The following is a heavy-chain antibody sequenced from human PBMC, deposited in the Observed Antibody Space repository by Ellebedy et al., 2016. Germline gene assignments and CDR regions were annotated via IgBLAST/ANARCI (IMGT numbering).Heavy chain of an antibody. CDR1: GFTLSGSA. V-gene: IGHV3-73*01. D-gene: IGHD6-19*01. J-gene: IGHJ3*02. CDR2: IRSKTNSYAT. Sequence: GGSLRLXCAASGFTLSGSAVHWVRQASGKGLEWVGRIRSKTNSYATAYAASVKGRFTISRDDSRNTAYLQMNSLKTEDTAVYYCTRHSRSFVADDAFDIWGQGTLVTVSS. CDR3: TRHSRSFVADDAFDI.